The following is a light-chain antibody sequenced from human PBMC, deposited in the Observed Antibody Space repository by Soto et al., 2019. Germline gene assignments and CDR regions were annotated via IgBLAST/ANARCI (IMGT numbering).Light chain of an antibody. CDR3: SSYTSSSTLVV. Sequence: QSALTQPASVSGSXXXSITXXCTGTSSDVGGYNYVSWYQQHPGKAPKLMIYDVSNRPSGVSNRFSGSKSGNTASLTISGLQAEDEADYYCSSYTSSSTLVVFGGGTKLTVL. CDR2: DVS. CDR1: SSDVGGYNY. J-gene: IGLJ2*01. V-gene: IGLV2-14*01.